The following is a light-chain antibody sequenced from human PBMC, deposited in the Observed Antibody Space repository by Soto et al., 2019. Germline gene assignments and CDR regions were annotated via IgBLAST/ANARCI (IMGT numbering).Light chain of an antibody. Sequence: DIQMTQSPSTLSGSLGASVTITCRGSQTISSWLAWYQQKTGKAPKLLIYKASTLKSGVPSRFSGSGSGTELNLTISRLQPDDFATYYCQNYNSYSEACGQGTKVDIK. CDR2: KAS. CDR1: QTISSW. V-gene: IGKV1-5*03. CDR3: QNYNSYSEA. J-gene: IGKJ1*01.